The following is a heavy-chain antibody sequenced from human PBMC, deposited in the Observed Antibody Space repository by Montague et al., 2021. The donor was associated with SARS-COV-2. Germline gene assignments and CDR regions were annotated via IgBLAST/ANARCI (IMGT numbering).Heavy chain of an antibody. CDR1: GFTFGDYA. D-gene: IGHD2-15*01. Sequence: SLRLSCAGSGFTFGDYAMIWVRQAPGKGLQWVGIIRARANGGSSDYAASVRGTFTISRDDSRSITYMQLSSLKTEDTAVYYCTANDSPYYGVDVWGQGTTVTVSS. CDR2: IRARANGGSS. J-gene: IGHJ6*02. V-gene: IGHV3-49*04. CDR3: TANDSPYYGVDV.